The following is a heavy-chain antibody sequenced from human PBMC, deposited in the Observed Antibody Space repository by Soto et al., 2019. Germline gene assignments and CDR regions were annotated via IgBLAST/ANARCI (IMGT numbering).Heavy chain of an antibody. J-gene: IGHJ6*02. Sequence: SVKVSCKASGGTFSSYAISWVRQAPGQGLEWMGGIIPIFGTANYAQKFQGRVTITADESTSTAYMELSSLRSEDTAVYYCARAQRQLPRVYYYYGMAVWGQGTTVTVSS. CDR2: IIPIFGTA. CDR3: ARAQRQLPRVYYYYGMAV. CDR1: GGTFSSYA. V-gene: IGHV1-69*13. D-gene: IGHD6-13*01.